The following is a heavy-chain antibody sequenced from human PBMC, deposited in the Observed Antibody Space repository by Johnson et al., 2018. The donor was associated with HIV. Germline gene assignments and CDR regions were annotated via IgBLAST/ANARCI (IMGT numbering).Heavy chain of an antibody. V-gene: IGHV3-30*19. CDR1: GFTFSTYG. CDR3: AKDLDGDYEPVGAFDI. D-gene: IGHD4-17*01. J-gene: IGHJ3*02. CDR2: ISYDGSSK. Sequence: QVQLVESGGGVVQPGRSLRLSCAASGFTFSTYGMHWVRQAPGKGLEWVAVISYDGSSKYYADSVKGRFTISRDNSKSTLYLQMSSLRVEDTAVYYCAKDLDGDYEPVGAFDIWGQGTMVTVSS.